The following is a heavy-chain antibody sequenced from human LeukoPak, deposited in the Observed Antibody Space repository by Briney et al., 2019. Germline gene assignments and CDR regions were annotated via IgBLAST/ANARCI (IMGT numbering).Heavy chain of an antibody. V-gene: IGHV3-48*03. CDR3: ASRRSTLSCSSTSCSLGY. J-gene: IGHJ4*02. D-gene: IGHD2-2*01. Sequence: PGGSLRLSCAASGFTFSSYEMNWVRQAPGKELEWVSYISSSGSTIYYADSVKGRFTISRDNAKNSLYLQMNSLRAEDTAVYYCASRRSTLSCSSTSCSLGYWGQGTLVTVSS. CDR2: ISSSGSTI. CDR1: GFTFSSYE.